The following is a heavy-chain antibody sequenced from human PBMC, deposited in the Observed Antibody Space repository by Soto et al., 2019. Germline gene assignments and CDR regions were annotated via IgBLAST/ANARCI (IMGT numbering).Heavy chain of an antibody. D-gene: IGHD6-13*01. Sequence: QVQLVQSGAEVKKPGSSVKVSCKASGGTFSSYAISWVRQAPGQVLEWMGGLIPIFGTANYAQKFQGRVTITADESTSTAYMELSSLRSEYTAVYYWARDPMRQQLVQSRNWFDPWGQGTLVTVSS. CDR1: GGTFSSYA. V-gene: IGHV1-69*01. CDR3: ARDPMRQQLVQSRNWFDP. CDR2: LIPIFGTA. J-gene: IGHJ5*02.